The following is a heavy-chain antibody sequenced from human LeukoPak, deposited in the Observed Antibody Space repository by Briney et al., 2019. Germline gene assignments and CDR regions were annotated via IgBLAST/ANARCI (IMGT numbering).Heavy chain of an antibody. V-gene: IGHV1-69*13. J-gene: IGHJ4*02. CDR1: GGTFSGYA. CDR3: ARARRYGGYDIPRQYYFDY. CDR2: IIPIFGTA. D-gene: IGHD5-12*01. Sequence: ASVKVSCKASGGTFSGYAISWVRQAPGQGLEWMGGIIPIFGTANYAQKFQGRVTITADESTSTAYMELSSLRSEDTAVYYCARARRYGGYDIPRQYYFDYWGQGTLVTVSS.